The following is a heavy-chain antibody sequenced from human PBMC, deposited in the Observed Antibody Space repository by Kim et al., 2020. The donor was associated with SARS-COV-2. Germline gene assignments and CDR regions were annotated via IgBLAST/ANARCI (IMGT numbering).Heavy chain of an antibody. Sequence: GGSLRLSCVTSEFTFSSSILHWVRQVPGKGLEWVAAMSFDGFSKYFVDSVKGRFSISRDNSKNTMYLELRGLRADDSVVYYCAREGGTSGRCGYFDSWG. CDR1: EFTFSSSI. D-gene: IGHD2-2*01. CDR2: MSFDGFSK. CDR3: AREGGTSGRCGYFDS. V-gene: IGHV3-30*04. J-gene: IGHJ4*03.